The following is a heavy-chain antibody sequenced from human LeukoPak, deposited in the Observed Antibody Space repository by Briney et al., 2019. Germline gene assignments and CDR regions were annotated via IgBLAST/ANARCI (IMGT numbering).Heavy chain of an antibody. CDR1: GFTFRSYW. D-gene: IGHD6-13*01. CDR3: AKLGYNSWDFDY. V-gene: IGHV3-7*01. CDR2: INQDVSQI. Sequence: GSLRLSCAASGFTFRSYWMSWVRQAPGKGLEWVATINQDVSQIKYVDSVKGRFTISRDNAKNSLFLQMNSLSAEDTAVYYCAKLGYNSWDFDYWGQGTVVTVSS. J-gene: IGHJ4*02.